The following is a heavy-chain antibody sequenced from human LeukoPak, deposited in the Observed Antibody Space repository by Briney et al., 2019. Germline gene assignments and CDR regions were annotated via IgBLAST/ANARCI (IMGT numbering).Heavy chain of an antibody. J-gene: IGHJ4*02. CDR3: ARSQGYSYGTDY. Sequence: ASVKVSCKASGYTFSSYGTHWVRQAPGQRLEWMGWINAGNGNTKYSQKFQDRVTITRDTSASTAYMEVSSLRSEDAAVYYCARSQGYSYGTDYWGQGTLVTVSS. D-gene: IGHD5-18*01. CDR1: GYTFSSYG. V-gene: IGHV1-3*01. CDR2: INAGNGNT.